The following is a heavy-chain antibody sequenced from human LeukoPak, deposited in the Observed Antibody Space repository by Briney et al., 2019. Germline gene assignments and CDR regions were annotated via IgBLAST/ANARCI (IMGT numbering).Heavy chain of an antibody. Sequence: GGSLRLSCAASGFTFSSYGMHWVRQAPGKGLEWVAVIWYDGSNKYYADSVKGRFTISRDNSKNTLYLQMNSLRAEDTAVYYCARAGTYYYYGMDVWGRGTTVTVSS. CDR2: IWYDGSNK. J-gene: IGHJ6*02. CDR3: ARAGTYYYYGMDV. D-gene: IGHD3/OR15-3a*01. V-gene: IGHV3-33*01. CDR1: GFTFSSYG.